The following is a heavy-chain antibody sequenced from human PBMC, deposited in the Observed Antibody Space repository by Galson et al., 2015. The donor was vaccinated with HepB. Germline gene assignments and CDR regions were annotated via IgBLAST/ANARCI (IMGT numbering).Heavy chain of an antibody. CDR1: GFSFSSYS. CDR3: ARDAAAVPALDY. J-gene: IGHJ4*02. D-gene: IGHD2-2*01. Sequence: SLRLSCAASGFSFSSYSMHWVRQAPGKGLEWVSSISSSSTNIYYADSVKGRLTISRDNAKNSLYLQMNSLRDEDTAVYYCARDAAAVPALDYWGQGTLVTVSS. CDR2: ISSSSTNI. V-gene: IGHV3-21*01.